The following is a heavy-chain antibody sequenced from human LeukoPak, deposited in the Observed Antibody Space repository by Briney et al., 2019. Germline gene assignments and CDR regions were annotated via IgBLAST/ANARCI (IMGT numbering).Heavy chain of an antibody. J-gene: IGHJ4*02. Sequence: ASVKVSCKASGYTFNNYAMNWVRQAPGQGPEWMGIINPSGGSTSYAQKFQGRVTMTRDTSISTAYMELSRLRSDDTAVYYCARDGATGYEGFDYWGQGTLVTVSS. CDR2: INPSGGST. CDR3: ARDGATGYEGFDY. V-gene: IGHV1-46*02. CDR1: GYTFNNYA. D-gene: IGHD6-13*01.